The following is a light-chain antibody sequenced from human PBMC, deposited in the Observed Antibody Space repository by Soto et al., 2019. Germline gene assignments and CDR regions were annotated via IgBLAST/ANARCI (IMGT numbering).Light chain of an antibody. CDR3: QQFYYYPHT. J-gene: IGKJ2*01. CDR2: GAS. CDR1: HTIATY. V-gene: IGKV1-39*01. Sequence: IQMTQSPSSLSASVGDGVTLTCRASHTIATYLNWYQQKPGQVPEVLIYGASRLHVGVPPRLTGSGYGTDFTLTITNLQHDAVAIYYCQQFYYYPHTFGHGTKLEV.